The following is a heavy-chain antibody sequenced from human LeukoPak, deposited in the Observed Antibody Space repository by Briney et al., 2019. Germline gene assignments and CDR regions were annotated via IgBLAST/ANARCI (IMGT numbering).Heavy chain of an antibody. CDR3: ARRRYYDSTGYLD. CDR1: GGSISSSRYY. CDR2: IYYNGDT. D-gene: IGHD3-22*01. J-gene: IGHJ1*01. Sequence: TSETLSLTCTVSGGSISSSRYYWGWIRQPPGEGLEWIATIYYNGDTYYNPSLKSRVTTSVDTSRNHFSLRLSSVTAADTAVYYCARRRYYDSTGYLDWGQGTLVAVSS. V-gene: IGHV4-39*02.